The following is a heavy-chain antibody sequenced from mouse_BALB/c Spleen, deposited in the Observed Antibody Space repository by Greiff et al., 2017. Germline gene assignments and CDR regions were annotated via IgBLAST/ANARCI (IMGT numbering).Heavy chain of an antibody. CDR3: ARDYGSSPYWYFDV. CDR1: GYTFTDYA. J-gene: IGHJ1*01. Sequence: QVQLQQSGAELVRPGVSVKISCKGSGYTFTDYAMHWMKQSHAKSLEWIGVISTYYGDASYNQKFKGKATMTVDKSSSTAYMELARLTSEDSAIYYCARDYGSSPYWYFDVWGAGTTVTVSS. V-gene: IGHV1S137*01. CDR2: ISTYYGDA. D-gene: IGHD1-1*01.